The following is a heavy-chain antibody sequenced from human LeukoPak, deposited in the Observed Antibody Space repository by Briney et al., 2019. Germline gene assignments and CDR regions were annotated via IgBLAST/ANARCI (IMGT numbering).Heavy chain of an antibody. D-gene: IGHD1-26*01. V-gene: IGHV3-7*01. Sequence: PGGSLRLSCAASGFTFSSYWMSWVRQAPGKGLGGVANMNQDGSEKYYVDSVKGRFTISRDNAKNSLYLQMNNLRAEDTAVFYCARGGELLRPADYWGQGTLVTVSS. CDR2: MNQDGSEK. CDR3: ARGGELLRPADY. J-gene: IGHJ4*02. CDR1: GFTFSSYW.